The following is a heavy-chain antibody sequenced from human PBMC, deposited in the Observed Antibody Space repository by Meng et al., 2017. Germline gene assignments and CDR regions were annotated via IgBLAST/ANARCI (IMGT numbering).Heavy chain of an antibody. Sequence: GGSLRLSCAGSGFTFSSYEMNWVRQAPGKGLQWISYISSSGNTIYYADSVKGRFTISRDNAKKSLYLQMNSLRAEDTSIYYCAGGDSSGYYPIDYWGQGTPVTVSS. CDR3: AGGDSSGYYPIDY. V-gene: IGHV3-48*03. CDR1: GFTFSSYE. D-gene: IGHD3-22*01. J-gene: IGHJ4*02. CDR2: ISSSGNTI.